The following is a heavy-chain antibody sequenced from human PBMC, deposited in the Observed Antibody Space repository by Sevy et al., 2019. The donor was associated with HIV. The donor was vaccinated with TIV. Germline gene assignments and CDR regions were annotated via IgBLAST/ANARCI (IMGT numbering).Heavy chain of an antibody. CDR3: ARDPRMYGDYLLAYFDY. V-gene: IGHV3-33*01. J-gene: IGHJ4*02. D-gene: IGHD2-8*01. CDR1: GFTPSTYG. CDR2: IGYDGNNK. Sequence: GGCLRLSCAGSGFTPSTYGMHWVRQAPGKGLEWVAVIGYDGNNKYYADSVKGRFTISRDNSKNTLFLQMDSLRAEDTAVYYCARDPRMYGDYLLAYFDYWGQGALVTVSS.